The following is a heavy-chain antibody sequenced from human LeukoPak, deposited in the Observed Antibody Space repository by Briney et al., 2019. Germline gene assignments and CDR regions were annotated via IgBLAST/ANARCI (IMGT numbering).Heavy chain of an antibody. CDR3: ATGETGSTLGGY. D-gene: IGHD1-1*01. V-gene: IGHV4-59*01. Sequence: SETLSLTCTVSGGPLSAYYWTWIRQPPGKGLEWIRYIYDNGNTNYNPSLKSRVTISVDTSKNQFSLKLTSVTAADTAVYYCATGETGSTLGGYWGQGTLVTVSS. J-gene: IGHJ4*02. CDR1: GGPLSAYY. CDR2: IYDNGNT.